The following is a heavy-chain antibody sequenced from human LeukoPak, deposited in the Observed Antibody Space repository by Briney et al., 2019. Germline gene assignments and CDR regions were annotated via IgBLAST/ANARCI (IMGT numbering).Heavy chain of an antibody. CDR3: AKIPGIENYYYYGMDV. CDR2: ISAYNGNT. CDR1: GYTFTSYG. D-gene: IGHD3-10*01. V-gene: IGHV1-18*01. Sequence: GASVKVSCKASGYTFTSYGISWVRQAPGQGLEWMGWISAYNGNTNYAQKLQGRVTMTTDTSTSTAYMELRSLRSDDTAVYYCAKIPGIENYYYYGMDVWGQGTTVTVSS. J-gene: IGHJ6*02.